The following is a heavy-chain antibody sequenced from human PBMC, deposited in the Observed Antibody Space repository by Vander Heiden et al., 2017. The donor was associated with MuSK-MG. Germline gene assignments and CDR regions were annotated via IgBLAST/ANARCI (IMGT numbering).Heavy chain of an antibody. CDR1: GFTFSSYG. V-gene: IGHV3-30*03. CDR2: ISYDGSNK. Sequence: QVQLVESGGGVVQPGRSLRLSCAASGFTFSSYGMHWVRKAPGKGLGWVAVISYDGSNKDYADSVKGRFTISRDNSKNTLYLQMNSLRAEDTAVYYCASQYCSSSSCFLSLLDYWGQGTLVTVSS. D-gene: IGHD2-2*01. J-gene: IGHJ4*02. CDR3: ASQYCSSSSCFLSLLDY.